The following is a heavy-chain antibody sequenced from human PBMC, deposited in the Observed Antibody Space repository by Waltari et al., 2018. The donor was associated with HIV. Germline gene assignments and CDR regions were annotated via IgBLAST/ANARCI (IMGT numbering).Heavy chain of an antibody. CDR3: ARGLGSRPFYRGYDP. Sequence: QVQLRQGGAGLLKPSETLSLTCAVYRASFNDHCWAWFRRSPGKGLEWIGENDHRGETNYNPSFKTRVVISVDMSKNQFSLKLKSATAADTAVYYCARGLGSRPFYRGYDPWGQGTLVTVSS. CDR2: NDHRGET. J-gene: IGHJ5*02. D-gene: IGHD5-12*01. CDR1: RASFNDHC. V-gene: IGHV4-34*01.